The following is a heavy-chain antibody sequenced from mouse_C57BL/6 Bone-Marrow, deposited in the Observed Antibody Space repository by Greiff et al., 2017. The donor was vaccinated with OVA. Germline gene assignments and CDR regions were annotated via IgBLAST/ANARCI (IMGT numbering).Heavy chain of an antibody. J-gene: IGHJ2*01. Sequence: EVQLVESGAELVRPGASVKLSCTASGFNIKDDYMHWVKQRPEQGLEWIGWIDPGNGDTEYASKFQGKATITADTSSNTAYLQLSSLTSEDTAVYYCTATLDYWGQGTTLTVSS. V-gene: IGHV14-4*01. CDR2: IDPGNGDT. CDR1: GFNIKDDY. CDR3: TATLDY. D-gene: IGHD6-1*01.